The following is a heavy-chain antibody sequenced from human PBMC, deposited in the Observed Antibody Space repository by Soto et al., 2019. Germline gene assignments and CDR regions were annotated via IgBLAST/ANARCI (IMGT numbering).Heavy chain of an antibody. CDR1: GYTFTSYG. CDR2: ISAYNGKT. D-gene: IGHD5-12*01. Sequence: QVQLVQSGGEVKKPGASVKLSCTASGYTFTSYGISWVRQAPGQGLEWMGWISAYNGKTNYAQNVQGRVTMTTDTSTRTAYMDLRSLRSDATAVYYCARGGDVNYYHGMAVWGQGTTVTFSS. CDR3: ARGGDVNYYHGMAV. J-gene: IGHJ6*02. V-gene: IGHV1-18*01.